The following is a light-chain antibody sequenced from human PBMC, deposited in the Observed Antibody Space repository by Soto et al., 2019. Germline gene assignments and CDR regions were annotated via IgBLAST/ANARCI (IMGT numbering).Light chain of an antibody. J-gene: IGLJ1*01. CDR1: SSDVGGYNY. CDR2: DVT. CDR3: CSHAGSYTYV. V-gene: IGLV2-11*01. Sequence: QSALTQPRSVSGSPGQSLTISCTGTSSDVGGYNYVSWYQQYPGKVPKLMIYDVTKRPSGVPDRFSGSKSGNTASLTISGLQAEDEADYYCCSHAGSYTYVFGPGTKVTVL.